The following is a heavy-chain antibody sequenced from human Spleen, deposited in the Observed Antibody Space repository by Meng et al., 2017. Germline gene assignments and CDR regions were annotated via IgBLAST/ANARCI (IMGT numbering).Heavy chain of an antibody. V-gene: IGHV4-34*01. D-gene: IGHD3-3*01. CDR1: GFTFSSYS. CDR2: INHSGST. Sequence: ESLKISCAASGFTFSSYSMNWVRQPPGKGLEWIGEINHSGSTNYNPSLKSRVTISVDTSKNQFSLKLSSVTAADTAVYYCASYDFWSGYYRMDVWGQGTTVTVSS. J-gene: IGHJ6*02. CDR3: ASYDFWSGYYRMDV.